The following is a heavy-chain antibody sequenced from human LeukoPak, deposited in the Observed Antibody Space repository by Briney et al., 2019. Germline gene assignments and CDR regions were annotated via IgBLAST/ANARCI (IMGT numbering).Heavy chain of an antibody. Sequence: GRSLRLSCAASGFTFSSYAMHWVRQAPGKGLEWVAVISYDGSNKYYADSVKGRFTISRDNSKNTLYLQMNSLRAEDTAVYYCARSHGHYYYGMDVWGQGTTVTVSS. CDR1: GFTFSSYA. CDR2: ISYDGSNK. CDR3: ARSHGHYYYGMDV. V-gene: IGHV3-30-3*01. J-gene: IGHJ6*02.